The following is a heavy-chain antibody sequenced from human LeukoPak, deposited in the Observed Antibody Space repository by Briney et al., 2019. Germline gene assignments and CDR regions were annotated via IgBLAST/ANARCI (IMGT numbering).Heavy chain of an antibody. Sequence: GGSLRLSCAASGFTFSNYAMTWVRQAPGKGLEWVSSISGAGGRTYYAESVKGRFTISRDNSKNTLYLQMNSLRAEDTAVYYCAKGPSSSLSDYFDYWGQGTLVTVSS. CDR1: GFTFSNYA. D-gene: IGHD6-13*01. CDR2: ISGAGGRT. J-gene: IGHJ4*02. V-gene: IGHV3-23*01. CDR3: AKGPSSSLSDYFDY.